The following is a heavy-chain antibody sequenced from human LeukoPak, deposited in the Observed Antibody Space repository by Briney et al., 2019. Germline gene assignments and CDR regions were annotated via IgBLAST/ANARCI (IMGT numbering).Heavy chain of an antibody. CDR1: IDSFTNYY. J-gene: IGHJ5*02. V-gene: IGHV4-39*01. CDR3: ARLGFYYDSSGYYH. CDR2: IYYSRST. D-gene: IGHD3-22*01. Sequence: PSETLSLTCAVYIDSFTNYYWNWIRQTPGKGLEWIGSIYYSRSTYYNPSLKSRVTISVDTSKNQFSLKLSSVTAADTAVYYCARLGFYYDSSGYYHWGQGTLVTVSS.